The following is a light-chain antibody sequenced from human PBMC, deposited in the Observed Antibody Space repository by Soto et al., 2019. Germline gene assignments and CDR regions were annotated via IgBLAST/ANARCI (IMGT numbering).Light chain of an antibody. J-gene: IGKJ1*01. V-gene: IGKV3-11*01. CDR3: HQRQSGPPT. CDR1: QYVGTR. CDR2: YTS. Sequence: ESGLTQSPATLSSSPGETATLSCRASQYVGTRLSWHHHKPGQAPRLLIYYTSNRATGIPARLSGSGSGTDFPLTINILAPEDSAIYYCHQRQSGPPTFRHGT.